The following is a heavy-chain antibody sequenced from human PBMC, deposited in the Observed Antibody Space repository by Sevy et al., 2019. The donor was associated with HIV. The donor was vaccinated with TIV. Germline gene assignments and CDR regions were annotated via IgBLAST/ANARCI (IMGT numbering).Heavy chain of an antibody. CDR2: HYYTGDL. CDR3: AGHKYTNWFDP. D-gene: IGHD2-8*01. Sequence: SETLSLTCAVSGDSINDVVYSWAWIRQPPGKGLGWIGGHYYTGDLYSNPSLKVRFTISVDPSKKQFSLKLNSVTAADTAVYYCAGHKYTNWFDPWGQGTQVTVSS. V-gene: IGHV4-39*01. CDR1: GDSINDVVYS. J-gene: IGHJ5*02.